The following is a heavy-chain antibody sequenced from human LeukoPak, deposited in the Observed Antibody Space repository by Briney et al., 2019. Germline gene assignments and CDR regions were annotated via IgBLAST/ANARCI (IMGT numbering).Heavy chain of an antibody. J-gene: IGHJ4*01. CDR1: GFTFEDYG. V-gene: IGHV3-20*01. CDR3: ARVDGGRITMVRGIIRGPFGY. Sequence: GGSLRLSCAASGFTFEDYGMSWVRQVPGKGLEWISGINWHGGSTHYGDSVKGRFTISRDNAKNSLYLQMNSLRPEDTALYHCARVDGGRITMVRGIIRGPFGYWGHGTLVTVSS. CDR2: INWHGGST. D-gene: IGHD3-10*01.